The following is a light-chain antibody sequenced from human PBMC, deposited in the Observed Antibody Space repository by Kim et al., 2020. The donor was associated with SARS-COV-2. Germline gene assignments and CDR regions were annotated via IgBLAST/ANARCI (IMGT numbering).Light chain of an antibody. J-gene: IGLJ2*01. V-gene: IGLV2-14*03. CDR2: DVK. Sequence: QSALTQPASVSGSLGQSITISCTGTSSDVGRYDSVSWCQQHPGEAPKPLIYDVKNRPSGVSYRFSGSKSGNTASLTISGLQADDEAVYYCTSYSSTSLVLFGGGTKVTVL. CDR1: SSDVGRYDS. CDR3: TSYSSTSLVL.